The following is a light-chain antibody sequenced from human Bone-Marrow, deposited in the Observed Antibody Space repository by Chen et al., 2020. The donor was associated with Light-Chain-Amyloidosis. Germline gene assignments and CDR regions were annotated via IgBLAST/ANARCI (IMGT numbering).Light chain of an antibody. Sequence: QSALTQPASVSASPGQSITISCTGTSSDVGGYNYVSWYQQHPGKAPKLMIYEVSTRPSGVSNRFSGSKSGNTASLTISGLQAEDEADYYCSSYTSSSTLEGVFGGGTKLTGL. CDR3: SSYTSSSTLEGV. CDR2: EVS. CDR1: SSDVGGYNY. V-gene: IGLV2-14*01. J-gene: IGLJ3*02.